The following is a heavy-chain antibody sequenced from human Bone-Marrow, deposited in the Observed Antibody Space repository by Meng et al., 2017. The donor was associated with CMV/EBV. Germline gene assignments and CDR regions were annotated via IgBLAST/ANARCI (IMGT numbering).Heavy chain of an antibody. D-gene: IGHD3-3*01. Sequence: GGSLRLSCEASGFTFSSYWMHWVRQAPGKGLVWVSRINSDGSSTSYADSVKGRFTISRDNAKNTLYLQMNSLRAEDTAVYYCASQGALYYDFWSGFDYWGQGTLVTVSS. J-gene: IGHJ4*02. CDR2: INSDGSST. V-gene: IGHV3-74*01. CDR3: ASQGALYYDFWSGFDY. CDR1: GFTFSSYW.